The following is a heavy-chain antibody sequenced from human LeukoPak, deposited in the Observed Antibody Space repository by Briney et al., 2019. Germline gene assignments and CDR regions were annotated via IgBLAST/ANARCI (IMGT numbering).Heavy chain of an antibody. D-gene: IGHD1-1*01. CDR1: GDTFRRYG. CDR2: VRPYNGDP. Sequence: ASVKVSCKASGDTFRRYGVTWARQAPGQGPEWMGWVRPYNGDPEYAQKFQGRVTMSTDTPTDTSYMELRSLGSDDTAVFYCARPYSANWHPHPYRMDVWGQGTTVIVSS. J-gene: IGHJ6*02. V-gene: IGHV1-18*04. CDR3: ARPYSANWHPHPYRMDV.